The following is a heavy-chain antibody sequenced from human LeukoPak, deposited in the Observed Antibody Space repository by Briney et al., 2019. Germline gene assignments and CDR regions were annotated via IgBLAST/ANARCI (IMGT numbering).Heavy chain of an antibody. D-gene: IGHD3-10*01. CDR2: IYHSGST. V-gene: IGHV4-4*02. CDR3: ARGPERGALLGFEAFDY. J-gene: IGHJ4*02. Sequence: SETLSLTCAVSGGSISSSNWWSWVRQPPGKGLEWIGEIYHSGSTNYNPSLKSRVTISVDKSKNRFSLKLSSVTAADTAVYYCARGPERGALLGFEAFDYWGQGTLVTVSS. CDR1: GGSISSSNW.